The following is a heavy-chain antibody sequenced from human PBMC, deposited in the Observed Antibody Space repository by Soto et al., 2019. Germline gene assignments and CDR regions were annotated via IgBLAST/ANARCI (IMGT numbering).Heavy chain of an antibody. D-gene: IGHD3-22*01. J-gene: IGHJ4*02. CDR3: ARDTYPDSSGYYSAAVDDY. CDR2: ISSSSSYI. V-gene: IGHV3-21*01. CDR1: GFTFSSYS. Sequence: SLRLSCAASGFTFSSYSMNWVRQAPGKGLEWVSSISSSSSYIYYADSVKGRFTISRDNAKNSLYLQMNSLRAEDTAVYYCARDTYPDSSGYYSAAVDDYWGQGTLVTVSS.